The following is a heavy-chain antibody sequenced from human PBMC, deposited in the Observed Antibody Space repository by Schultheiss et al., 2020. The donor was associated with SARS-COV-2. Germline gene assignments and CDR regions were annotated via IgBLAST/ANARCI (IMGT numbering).Heavy chain of an antibody. CDR1: GYTFTSYA. V-gene: IGHV1-69*13. J-gene: IGHJ6*02. CDR3: ARDWVMRGRYYYGMDV. D-gene: IGHD2-21*01. CDR2: IIPIFGTA. Sequence: SVKVSCKASGYTFTSYAISWVRQAPGQGLEWMGGIIPIFGTANYAQKFQGRVTITADESTSTAYMELSSLRSEDTAVYYCARDWVMRGRYYYGMDVWGQGTTVTVSS.